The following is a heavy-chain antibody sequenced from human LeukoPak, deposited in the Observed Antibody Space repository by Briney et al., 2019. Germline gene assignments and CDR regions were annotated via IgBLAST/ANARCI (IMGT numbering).Heavy chain of an antibody. CDR3: ARHVGISF. Sequence: GGSLRLPCAASGFTLSRHGMHWVRQAPGRGLEWLAVVSDNGGLKYYSDSVKGRFTISRDNAKNSLFLQMSNLRDDDTAIYYCARHVGISFWGQGTLVTVSS. V-gene: IGHV3-30*03. D-gene: IGHD7-27*01. J-gene: IGHJ4*02. CDR1: GFTLSRHG. CDR2: VSDNGGLK.